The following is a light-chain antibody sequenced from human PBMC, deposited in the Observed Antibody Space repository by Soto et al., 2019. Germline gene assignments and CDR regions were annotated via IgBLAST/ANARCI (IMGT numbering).Light chain of an antibody. CDR2: DVS. J-gene: IGLJ1*01. CDR3: NSYTTSSSLYV. CDR1: SSDIGGYDY. Sequence: QSVLTPPASVSGSPGQSITVACSGTSSDIGGYDYVSWYQQYPGKAPKLMIYDVSNRPSGVSDRFSGSKSANTASLTISGLQAEDEADYYCNSYTTSSSLYVFGTGTKVTV. V-gene: IGLV2-14*01.